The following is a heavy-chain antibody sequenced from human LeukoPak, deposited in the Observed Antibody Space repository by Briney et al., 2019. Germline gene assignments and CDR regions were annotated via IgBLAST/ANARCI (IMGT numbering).Heavy chain of an antibody. CDR1: GGSISSGGYY. CDR2: IYYSGST. D-gene: IGHD4-11*01. CDR3: ARLATVTTAGVE. V-gene: IGHV4-31*03. Sequence: SETLSLTCTVSGGSISSGGYYWSWIRQHPGKGLEWIGYIYYSGSTYYNPSLKSRVTISVDTSKNQFSLKLSSVTAADTAVYHCARLATVTTAGVEWGQGTLVTVSS. J-gene: IGHJ4*02.